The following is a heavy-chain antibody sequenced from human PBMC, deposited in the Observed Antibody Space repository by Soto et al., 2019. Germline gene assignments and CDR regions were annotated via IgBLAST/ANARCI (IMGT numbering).Heavy chain of an antibody. CDR2: ISAYNGNT. V-gene: IGHV1-18*01. Sequence: ASVKVSCKASGYTFTSYGISWVRQAPGQGLEWMGWISAYNGNTNYAQKLQGRVTMTTDTSTSTAYMELRSLGSDDTAVYYCARGYCSSTSCYTRKNYYYGMDVWGQGPTVTVSS. CDR3: ARGYCSSTSCYTRKNYYYGMDV. D-gene: IGHD2-2*02. J-gene: IGHJ6*02. CDR1: GYTFTSYG.